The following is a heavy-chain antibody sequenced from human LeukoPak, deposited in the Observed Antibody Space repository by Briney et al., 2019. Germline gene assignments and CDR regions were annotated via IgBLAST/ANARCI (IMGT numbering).Heavy chain of an antibody. CDR3: ARLTRPDSSGEVDY. CDR2: SYYSGST. CDR1: GGSISSNNYY. D-gene: IGHD3-22*01. Sequence: PSETLSLTCTVSGGSISSNNYYWGWIRQPPGKGLEWIGSSYYSGSTYYNPSLKSRVTISVDTSKNQFSLNLSSVTAADTAVYYCARLTRPDSSGEVDYWGQGTLVSVSS. V-gene: IGHV4-39*01. J-gene: IGHJ4*02.